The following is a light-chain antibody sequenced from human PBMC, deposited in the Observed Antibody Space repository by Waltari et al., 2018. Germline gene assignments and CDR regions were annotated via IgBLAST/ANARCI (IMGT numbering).Light chain of an antibody. CDR2: EVT. CDR1: SSDIGGYNY. J-gene: IGLJ2*01. CDR3: SSYTSTSTLDV. V-gene: IGLV2-14*01. Sequence: QSALTQPVSVSGSPGQSITISCTGTSSDIGGYNYVSWYQHHPGKAPQLMIYEVTKRPSGVSYRFSGSKSGNTASLTISGLQAEDEANYFCSSYTSTSTLDVFGGGTKLTVL.